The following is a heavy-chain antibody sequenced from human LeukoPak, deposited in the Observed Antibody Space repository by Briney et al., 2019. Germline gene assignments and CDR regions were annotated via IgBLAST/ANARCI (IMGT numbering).Heavy chain of an antibody. CDR2: IHYSGST. Sequence: SETLSLTCTVSGGSISTYYWSWIRQPPGQGLEWIGYIHYSGSTNYNPSLKSRVTISVDTSKNPSSLNLKSVTAADTAVYYCARGSDYYGSGIKYNWFDPWGQGTLVTVSS. CDR3: ARGSDYYGSGIKYNWFDP. CDR1: GGSISTYY. J-gene: IGHJ5*02. V-gene: IGHV4-59*01. D-gene: IGHD3-10*01.